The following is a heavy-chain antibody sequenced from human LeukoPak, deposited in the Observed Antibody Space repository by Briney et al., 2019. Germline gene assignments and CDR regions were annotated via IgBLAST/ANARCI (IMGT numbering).Heavy chain of an antibody. CDR1: GDSVSSNSAA. Sequence: SQTLSLTCAISGDSVSSNSAAWNWIRQSPSRGLEWLGRTYYRSKWYNDYAASVKSRITINPDTSKNQFSLQLNSVTPEDTAVYYCARDSGYCSGGSCRDINWFDPWGQGTLVTVSS. D-gene: IGHD2-15*01. J-gene: IGHJ5*02. CDR2: TYYRSKWYN. V-gene: IGHV6-1*01. CDR3: ARDSGYCSGGSCRDINWFDP.